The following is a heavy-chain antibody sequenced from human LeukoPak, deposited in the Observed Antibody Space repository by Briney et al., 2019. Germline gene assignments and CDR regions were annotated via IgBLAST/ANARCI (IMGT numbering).Heavy chain of an antibody. J-gene: IGHJ4*02. CDR3: AKETGPQVPFDF. V-gene: IGHV3-30*02. CDR2: IQYDGSDK. D-gene: IGHD1-1*01. Sequence: PGGSLRLSCAASGFTFNTYGMHWVRQPPGKGLEWVAFIQYDGSDKYYVDSVKGRFTISRDNSKNTLYLQMNSLRAEDTAIYYCAKETGPQVPFDFWGQGTLVTVSS. CDR1: GFTFNTYG.